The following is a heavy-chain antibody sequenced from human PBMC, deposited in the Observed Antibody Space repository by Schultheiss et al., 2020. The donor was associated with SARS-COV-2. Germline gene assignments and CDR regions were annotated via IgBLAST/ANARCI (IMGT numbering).Heavy chain of an antibody. CDR2: IIPIFVTA. Sequence: SVKVSCKASGYTFTGYYMHWVRQAPGQGLEWMGGIIPIFVTANYAQKFQGRFTITADESTSTAYMELSSLRSEDTAVYYCARESGGDLDYWGQGTLVTVSS. D-gene: IGHD2-21*02. V-gene: IGHV1-69*13. J-gene: IGHJ4*02. CDR3: ARESGGDLDY. CDR1: GYTFTGYY.